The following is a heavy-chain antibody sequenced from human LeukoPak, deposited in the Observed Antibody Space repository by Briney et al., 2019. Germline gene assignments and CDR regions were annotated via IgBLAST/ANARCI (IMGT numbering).Heavy chain of an antibody. J-gene: IGHJ5*02. D-gene: IGHD3-10*01. Sequence: SETLSPTCTVSGGSISSYYWSWIRQPPGKGLEWIGYIYYSGSTNYNPSLKSRVTISVDTSKNQFSLKLSSVTAADTAVYYCARFYGSGSYYTGGKRNWFDPWSQGTLVTVSS. CDR2: IYYSGST. V-gene: IGHV4-59*01. CDR3: ARFYGSGSYYTGGKRNWFDP. CDR1: GGSISSYY.